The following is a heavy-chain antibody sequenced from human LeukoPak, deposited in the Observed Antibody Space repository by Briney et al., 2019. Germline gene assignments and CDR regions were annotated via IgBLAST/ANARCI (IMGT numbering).Heavy chain of an antibody. CDR2: ISGSGSTI. V-gene: IGHV3-48*03. CDR1: GFTFSSYE. D-gene: IGHD4-17*01. Sequence: PGGSLRLSCAASGFTFSSYEMNWVRQAPGKGLEWVSYISGSGSTIYYADSVKGRFTISRDNAKNSLYLQMNSLRAEDTAVYYCARGPSVTQVYWGQGTLVTVSS. J-gene: IGHJ4*02. CDR3: ARGPSVTQVY.